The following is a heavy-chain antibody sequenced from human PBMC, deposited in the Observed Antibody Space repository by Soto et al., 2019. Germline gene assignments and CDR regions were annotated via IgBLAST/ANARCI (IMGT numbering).Heavy chain of an antibody. CDR2: INPNSGGT. D-gene: IGHD2-2*01. V-gene: IGHV1-2*04. CDR3: ARSKDVVVPASHYYYYYGMDV. Sequence: QVQLVQSGAEVKKPGASVKVSCKASGYTFTGYYMHWVRQAPGQGLEWMGWINPNSGGTNYAQKFQGWVTMTRDTSISTAYMELSRLRSDDTAVYYCARSKDVVVPASHYYYYYGMDVWGQGTTVTVSS. CDR1: GYTFTGYY. J-gene: IGHJ6*02.